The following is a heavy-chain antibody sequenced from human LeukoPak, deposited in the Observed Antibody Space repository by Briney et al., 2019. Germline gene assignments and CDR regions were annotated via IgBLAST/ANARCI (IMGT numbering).Heavy chain of an antibody. J-gene: IGHJ4*02. V-gene: IGHV3-33*01. CDR2: IWYDGSNK. CDR1: GFTFSSYG. CDR3: ARDSHYYGSGSPPRFDY. D-gene: IGHD3-10*01. Sequence: GGSLRLSCAASGFTFSSYGMHWVRQAPGKGLEWVAVIWYDGSNKYYADPVKGRFTISRDNSKNTLYLQMNSPRAEDTAVYYCARDSHYYGSGSPPRFDYWGQGTLVTVSS.